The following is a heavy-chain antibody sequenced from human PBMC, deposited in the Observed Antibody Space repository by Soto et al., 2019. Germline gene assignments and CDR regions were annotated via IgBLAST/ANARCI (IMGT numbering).Heavy chain of an antibody. CDR3: AREDVVVVAATFGSRHYYYGMDV. Sequence: QVQLVQSGAEVKKPGASVKVSCKASGYTFTSYGISWVRQAPGQGLEWMGWISAYNGNTNYAQKLQGRVTMTTDTSTSTAYMELRSLRSDDTAVYYCAREDVVVVAATFGSRHYYYGMDVWGQGTTVTVSS. CDR2: ISAYNGNT. CDR1: GYTFTSYG. J-gene: IGHJ6*02. V-gene: IGHV1-18*01. D-gene: IGHD2-15*01.